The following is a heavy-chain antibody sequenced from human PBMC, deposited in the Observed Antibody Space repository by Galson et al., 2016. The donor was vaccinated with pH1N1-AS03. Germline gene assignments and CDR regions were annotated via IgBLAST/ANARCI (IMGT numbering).Heavy chain of an antibody. Sequence: SVKVSCKASGGTFNTYAISWVRQAPGLGLEWMGRIIPMLNIPDYAQKFQVRVTITADKSTNTAYMELTNLRSDDTALYYCAKGYSATPSGTFDIWGQGTMVTVSS. CDR2: IIPMLNIP. V-gene: IGHV1-69*04. D-gene: IGHD2-15*01. CDR3: AKGYSATPSGTFDI. J-gene: IGHJ3*02. CDR1: GGTFNTYA.